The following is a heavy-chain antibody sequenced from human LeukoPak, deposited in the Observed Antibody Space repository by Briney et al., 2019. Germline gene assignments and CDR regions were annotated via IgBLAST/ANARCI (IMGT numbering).Heavy chain of an antibody. V-gene: IGHV1-69*02. CDR3: VCSRPMYSRLELDH. D-gene: IGHD6-13*01. CDR1: GYTFTSYY. CDR2: IIPMFGIP. J-gene: IGHJ4*02. Sequence: SVKVSCKASGYTFTSYYMHWVRQAPGQGLEWVGRIIPMFGIPHYGQRFQGRATISADNSANTAYMELSSLTSEDTAFYYCVCSRPMYSRLELDHWGQGSLVTVSS.